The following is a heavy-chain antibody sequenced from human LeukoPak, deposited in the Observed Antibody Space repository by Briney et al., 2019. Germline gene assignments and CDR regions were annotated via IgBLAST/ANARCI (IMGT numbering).Heavy chain of an antibody. CDR1: GGSISGSY. D-gene: IGHD4-17*01. CDR3: ARGIESYGDYGY. V-gene: IGHV4-59*01. Sequence: SETLSLTCTVSGGSISGSYWSWLRQAPGKGLEWVAYMYNSGSTNYSPSLKSRVTISIDTSKNQFSLKLSSLTAADTAIYYCARGIESYGDYGYWGQGILVTVSS. CDR2: MYNSGST. J-gene: IGHJ4*02.